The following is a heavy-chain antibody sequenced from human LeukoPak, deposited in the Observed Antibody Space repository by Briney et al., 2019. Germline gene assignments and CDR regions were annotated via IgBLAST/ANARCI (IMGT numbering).Heavy chain of an antibody. Sequence: PSETLSLTCTVSGGSISSYYWSWIRQPPGKGLEWVGYIYYSGSTNYNPSLKSRVTISVDTSKNQFSLKLSSVTAADTAVYYCARGGYSYGHYAFDIWGQGTMVTVSS. CDR2: IYYSGST. J-gene: IGHJ3*02. CDR1: GGSISSYY. D-gene: IGHD5-18*01. CDR3: ARGGYSYGHYAFDI. V-gene: IGHV4-59*01.